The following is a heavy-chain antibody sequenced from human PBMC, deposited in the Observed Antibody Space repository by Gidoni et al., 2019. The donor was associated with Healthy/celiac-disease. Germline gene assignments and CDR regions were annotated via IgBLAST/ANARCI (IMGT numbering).Heavy chain of an antibody. CDR2: ISGSGGST. V-gene: IGHV3-23*01. CDR1: GFTFSSYS. D-gene: IGHD2-15*01. CDR3: AKLPDIVVVVAAHPGGDAFDI. Sequence: EVQLLESGGGLVQPGGSLRLSCAASGFTFSSYSMLWVRQAPGKGLEWVSAISGSGGSTYYADSVKGRFTISRDNSKNTLYLQMNSLRAEDTAVYYCAKLPDIVVVVAAHPGGDAFDIWGQGTMVTVSS. J-gene: IGHJ3*02.